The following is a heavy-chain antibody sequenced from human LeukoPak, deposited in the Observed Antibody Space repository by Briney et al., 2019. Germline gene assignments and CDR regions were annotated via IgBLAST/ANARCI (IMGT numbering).Heavy chain of an antibody. CDR1: GFTFSNYA. CDR3: YCSSSTCYAGGGFS. CDR2: ISSGSDNT. V-gene: IGHV3-23*01. Sequence: PGGSLRLSCVASGFTFSNYAMTWARQAPGKGLEWVSTISSGSDNTYYADSVKGRFTISRDNSKNTLYLQVNSLRVEDTAVYYCYCSSSTCYAGGGFSWGQGTLLTVSS. D-gene: IGHD2-2*01. J-gene: IGHJ5*02.